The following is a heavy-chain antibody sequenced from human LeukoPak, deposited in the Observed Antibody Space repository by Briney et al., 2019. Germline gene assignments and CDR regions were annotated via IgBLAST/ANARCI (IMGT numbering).Heavy chain of an antibody. J-gene: IGHJ4*02. CDR2: LSGSGSNT. CDR3: AKGDTYYYDSSGLY. V-gene: IGHV3-23*01. D-gene: IGHD3-22*01. Sequence: PGGSLRLSCAASGFTFSSYAMSWVRQAPGKGLEWVSALSGSGSNTFYADSAKGRFTISRDNSKNTLYLQMNSLRAEDTAVYYCAKGDTYYYDSSGLYWGQGTLVTVSS. CDR1: GFTFSSYA.